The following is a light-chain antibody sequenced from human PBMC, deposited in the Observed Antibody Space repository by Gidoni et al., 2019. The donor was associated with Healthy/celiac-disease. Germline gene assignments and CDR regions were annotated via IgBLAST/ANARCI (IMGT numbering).Light chain of an antibody. CDR1: QSISSW. Sequence: DSQVTQAPSTLSASVGDRVTITCRASQSISSWLAWYQQKPGKPPKLLIYKASSFESGVPSRSSRSGSRTEFTLSLRRLKPDDLATYSGQPYNSYPWTFXHXPKVEI. V-gene: IGKV1-5*03. CDR2: KAS. J-gene: IGKJ1*01. CDR3: QPYNSYPWT.